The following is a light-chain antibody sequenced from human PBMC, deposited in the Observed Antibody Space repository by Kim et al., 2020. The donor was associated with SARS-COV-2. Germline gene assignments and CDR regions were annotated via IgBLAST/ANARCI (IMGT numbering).Light chain of an antibody. CDR3: NSRDSSGNHLV. CDR1: SLRSYY. CDR2: GKN. V-gene: IGLV3-19*01. J-gene: IGLJ1*01. Sequence: SSELTQDPAVSVVLGQTVRITCQGDSLRSYYASWYQQKPGQAPVLVIYGKNNRPSGIPDRFSGSSSGNTASLTITGAQAEDEADYYCNSRDSSGNHLVFGTGTKSPS.